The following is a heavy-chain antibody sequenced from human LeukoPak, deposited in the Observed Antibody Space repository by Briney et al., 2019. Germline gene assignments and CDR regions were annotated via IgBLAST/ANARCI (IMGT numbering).Heavy chain of an antibody. CDR1: YASITGHY. J-gene: IGHJ3*01. Sequence: PSETLSLTCTFSYASITGHYWNWIRQPPGKGLELIGYIFYSGNTNYNPSLKSRLTISLDTSKNHFSLKLSSVTAAETGVYYCARGYSCGKYVNAFELWGRGTTVTVSS. D-gene: IGHD5-18*01. CDR3: ARGYSCGKYVNAFEL. CDR2: IFYSGNT. V-gene: IGHV4-59*08.